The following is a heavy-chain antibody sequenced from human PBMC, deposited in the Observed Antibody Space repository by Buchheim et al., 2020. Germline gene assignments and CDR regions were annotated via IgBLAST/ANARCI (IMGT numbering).Heavy chain of an antibody. D-gene: IGHD3-9*01. CDR2: INSDGSSR. J-gene: IGHJ4*02. CDR3: ARAIDYTSYSNWYDI. V-gene: IGHV3-74*01. CDR1: GFTLSNYW. Sequence: EVQLVESGGGLVQPGGSMRLSCAASGFTLSNYWMHWVRQAPGKGLMWVSRINSDGSSRTYADSVKGRFTFSRDKAKNTLFLQMNSLGAEDTAVYYCARAIDYTSYSNWYDIWGQGTL.